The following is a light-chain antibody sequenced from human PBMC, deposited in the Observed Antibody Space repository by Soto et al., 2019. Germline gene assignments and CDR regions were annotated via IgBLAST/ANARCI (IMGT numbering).Light chain of an antibody. Sequence: QSALTQPASVSGSPEQSITISCTGTSCDVGSYNLVSWYQQHPGKAPKVMIYEATKRPSGVSNRFSGSKSGNTASLTISAFQAEDEADYYWCSYAGSGTVVFGGGTKLTVL. CDR3: CSYAGSGTVV. J-gene: IGLJ3*02. CDR1: SCDVGSYNL. CDR2: EAT. V-gene: IGLV2-23*02.